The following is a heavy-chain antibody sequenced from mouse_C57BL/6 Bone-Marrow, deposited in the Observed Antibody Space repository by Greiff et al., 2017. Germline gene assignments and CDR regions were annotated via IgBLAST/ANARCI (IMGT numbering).Heavy chain of an antibody. CDR3: ARGGNYGGYYFDY. J-gene: IGHJ2*01. Sequence: VKLMESGAELVKPGASVSMSCKASGYTFTTYPIEWMKQNHGRSLEWIGNFHPYNDDTKYNETFKGKATLTVEKSSSTVYLEISRLTSGDSAVYYCARGGNYGGYYFDYWGQGTTLTVSS. CDR2: FHPYNDDT. CDR1: GYTFTTYP. V-gene: IGHV1-47*01. D-gene: IGHD2-1*01.